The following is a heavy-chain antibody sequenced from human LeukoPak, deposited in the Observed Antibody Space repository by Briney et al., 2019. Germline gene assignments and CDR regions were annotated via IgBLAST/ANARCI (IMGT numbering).Heavy chain of an antibody. CDR1: GYSISSGYY. Sequence: TPSETLSLTCAVSGYSISSGYYWGWIRQPPGKGLEWIGSIYHSGSTYYNPSLKSRVTISVDTSKNQFSLKLSSVTAADTAVYYCARQSVVVPAATNWFDPWGQGTLVTVSS. CDR3: ARQSVVVPAATNWFDP. J-gene: IGHJ5*02. V-gene: IGHV4-38-2*01. D-gene: IGHD2-2*01. CDR2: IYHSGST.